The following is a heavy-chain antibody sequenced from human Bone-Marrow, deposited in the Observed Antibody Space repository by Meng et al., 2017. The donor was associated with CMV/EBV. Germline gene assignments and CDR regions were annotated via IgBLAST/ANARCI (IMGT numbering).Heavy chain of an antibody. V-gene: IGHV3-30*19. CDR1: GFTLSSYG. D-gene: IGHD2-2*01. Sequence: GGSLRLSCVVSGFTLSSYGMHWVRQAPGKGLEWVAVISYDGSNKYYADSVKGRFTISRDNSKNTLYLQMNSLRAEDTAVYYCARGRAVVVPAAPAFDYWGQGTLVTVSS. J-gene: IGHJ4*02. CDR3: ARGRAVVVPAAPAFDY. CDR2: ISYDGSNK.